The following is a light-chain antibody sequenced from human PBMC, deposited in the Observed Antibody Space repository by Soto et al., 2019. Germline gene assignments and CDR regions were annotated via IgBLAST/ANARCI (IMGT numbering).Light chain of an antibody. CDR3: SSYAGSNNVL. V-gene: IGLV2-8*01. CDR2: EVS. J-gene: IGLJ2*01. Sequence: QSALTQPPSASGSPGQSVTISCTGTSSDVVGYNYVSWYQQYPGKAPKLMIYEVSKRPSGVPDRFSGSKSGNTASLTVSGLQAEDEADYYCSSYAGSNNVLVGGGTKLTVL. CDR1: SSDVVGYNY.